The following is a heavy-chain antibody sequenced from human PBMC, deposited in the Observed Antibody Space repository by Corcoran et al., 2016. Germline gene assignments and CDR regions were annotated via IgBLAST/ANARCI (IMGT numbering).Heavy chain of an antibody. V-gene: IGHV4-34*01. J-gene: IGHJ6*02. CDR2: INHSGST. CDR1: GGSFSGYY. D-gene: IGHD2-8*02. Sequence: QVQLQQWGAGLLKPSETLSLTCAVYGGSFSGYYWSWIRQPPGKGLEWIGEINHSGSTNYNPSLKSRVTISVDTSKNQFALKLSSVTAADAAVYYCARGRAVVLAKYYYYYYGMDVWGQGTTVTVSS. CDR3: ARGRAVVLAKYYYYYYGMDV.